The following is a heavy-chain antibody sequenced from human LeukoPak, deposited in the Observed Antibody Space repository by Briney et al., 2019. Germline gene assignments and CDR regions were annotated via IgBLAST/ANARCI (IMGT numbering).Heavy chain of an antibody. J-gene: IGHJ4*02. V-gene: IGHV1-24*01. D-gene: IGHD6-19*01. CDR1: GYTLTELS. CDR3: ATGNIAVAGDFDY. CDR2: FDPEDGET. Sequence: ASVKVSCKVSGYTLTELSMHWVRQVPGKGLEWMGGFDPEDGETIYAQKFQGRVTMTEDTSTDTAYMELSSLRSEDTAVYYCATGNIAVAGDFDYWGQGTLVTVSS.